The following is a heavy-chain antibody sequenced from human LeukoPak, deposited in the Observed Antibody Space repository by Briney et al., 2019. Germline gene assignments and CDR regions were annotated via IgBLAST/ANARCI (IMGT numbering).Heavy chain of an antibody. J-gene: IGHJ4*02. V-gene: IGHV4-4*07. CDR2: IYASGNT. D-gene: IGHD6-13*01. Sequence: SETLSLTCTVSGGSISSYYWSWVGQPAGKGLEWIGRIYASGNTNYNPSLKGRVTMTVDTSKNQFSLNLSSVTAADTAVYYCARGRGSSWYYFDSWGQGTLVTVSS. CDR3: ARGRGSSWYYFDS. CDR1: GGSISSYY.